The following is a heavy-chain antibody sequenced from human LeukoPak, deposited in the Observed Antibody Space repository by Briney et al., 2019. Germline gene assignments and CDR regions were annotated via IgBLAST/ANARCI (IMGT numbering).Heavy chain of an antibody. CDR3: ARGRSRFGEKCFDY. CDR1: GFTFDDYG. J-gene: IGHJ4*02. V-gene: IGHV3-20*04. Sequence: GGSLRLSCAASGFTFDDYGMSWVRQAPGKGLEWVSGINWNGGSTGYADSVKGRFTISRDNAKNSLYLQMNSLRAEDTAVYYCARGRSRFGEKCFDYWGQGTLVTVSS. D-gene: IGHD3-10*01. CDR2: INWNGGST.